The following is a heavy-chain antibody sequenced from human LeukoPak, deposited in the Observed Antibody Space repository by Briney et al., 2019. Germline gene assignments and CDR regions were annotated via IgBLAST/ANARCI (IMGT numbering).Heavy chain of an antibody. D-gene: IGHD2-8*02. CDR1: GFTFSMYW. J-gene: IGHJ4*02. CDR3: AREVFPGGLLNTAFDH. Sequence: PGGSLRLSCEVSGFTFSMYWMTWVRQAPGKGLEWVANINEGGSRDWYVDSLKGRFTISRDNARNSLYLQMNGLRVEDTAVYYCAREVFPGGLLNTAFDHLGQGALVTVSS. CDR2: INEGGSRD. V-gene: IGHV3-7*01.